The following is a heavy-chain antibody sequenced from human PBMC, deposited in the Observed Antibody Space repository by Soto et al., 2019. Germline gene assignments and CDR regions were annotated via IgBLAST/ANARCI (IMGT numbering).Heavy chain of an antibody. Sequence: GGSLRLSCAASGFTFSLYSMIWVRQAPGKGLEWVASITGSSSYIYYEDSLKGRFTISRDNAKNSLFLQLDSLRAEDTAVYFCVRARSTDSRPDYWGQGTLVTVSS. CDR3: VRARSTDSRPDY. CDR1: GFTFSLYS. J-gene: IGHJ4*02. D-gene: IGHD3-22*01. V-gene: IGHV3-21*01. CDR2: ITGSSSYI.